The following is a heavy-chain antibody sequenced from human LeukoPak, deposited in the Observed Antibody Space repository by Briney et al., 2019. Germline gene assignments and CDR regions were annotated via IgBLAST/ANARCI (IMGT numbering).Heavy chain of an antibody. Sequence: SETLSLTCTVSGGSISSYYWSWIRQPPGKGLEWIGYIYYSGSTNYNPSLKSRVTISVDTSKNQFSLKLSSVTAADTAVYYCASYYYDSSGYFPKDWGQGTLVTVSS. CDR1: GGSISSYY. V-gene: IGHV4-59*12. CDR3: ASYYYDSSGYFPKD. D-gene: IGHD3-22*01. CDR2: IYYSGST. J-gene: IGHJ4*02.